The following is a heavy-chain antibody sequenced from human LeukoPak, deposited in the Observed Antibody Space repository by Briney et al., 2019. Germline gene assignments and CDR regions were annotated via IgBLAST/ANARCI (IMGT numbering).Heavy chain of an antibody. V-gene: IGHV3-48*01. CDR1: GFIFSSYS. J-gene: IGHJ4*02. CDR2: ISSRSTTI. Sequence: RGSLRLSCAASGFIFSSYSMNWVRQAPGKGLEWVSYISSRSTTIYYADFVKGRFTISRDNAKNSLYLQMNSLRAEDTAVYYCASEDYGDDSGYWGQGTLVTVSS. D-gene: IGHD4-17*01. CDR3: ASEDYGDDSGY.